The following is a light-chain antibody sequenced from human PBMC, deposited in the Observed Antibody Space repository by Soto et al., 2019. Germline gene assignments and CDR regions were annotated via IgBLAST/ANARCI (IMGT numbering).Light chain of an antibody. CDR1: QSITNY. J-gene: IGKJ1*01. V-gene: IGKV1-39*01. Sequence: DIQMTQSPSSLSTSVGDRVTITCRASQSITNYLNWYQQKPGRVPKLLIYAASRLQSGVPSRFSGSGSGTDFILTISSLQPEDFATYYCQQSYITPWTFGQGTKVEIK. CDR2: AAS. CDR3: QQSYITPWT.